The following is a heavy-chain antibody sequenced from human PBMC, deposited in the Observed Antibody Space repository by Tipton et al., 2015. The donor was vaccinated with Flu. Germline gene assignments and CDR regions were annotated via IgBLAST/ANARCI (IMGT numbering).Heavy chain of an antibody. V-gene: IGHV4-39*01. D-gene: IGHD4-17*01. CDR1: GGSINNSGYY. CDR3: ARPTVTAGFGP. Sequence: LRLSCVVSGGSINNSGYYWGWIRQPPGKGLEWVGSIYYSGSTYYNPSLKSRVTISVDTSKNQFSLKLSSVTAADTAVYYCARPTVTAGFGPWGQGTLVPVSS. CDR2: IYYSGST. J-gene: IGHJ5*02.